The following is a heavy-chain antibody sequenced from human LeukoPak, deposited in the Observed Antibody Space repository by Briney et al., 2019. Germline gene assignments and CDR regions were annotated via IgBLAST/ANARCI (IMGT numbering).Heavy chain of an antibody. CDR2: ISSNGGST. J-gene: IGHJ4*02. CDR3: AVDILTGYVDY. V-gene: IGHV3-64*01. Sequence: PGGSLRLSCAASGFTFSSYAMHWVSQAPGKRLEYVSAISSNGGSTYYANSVKGRFTISRDNSKNTLYLQMGSLRAEDMAVYYCAVDILTGYVDYWGQGTLLTVSS. D-gene: IGHD3-9*01. CDR1: GFTFSSYA.